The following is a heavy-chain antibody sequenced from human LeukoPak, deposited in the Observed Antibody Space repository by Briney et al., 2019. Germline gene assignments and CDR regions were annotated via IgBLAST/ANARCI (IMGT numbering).Heavy chain of an antibody. V-gene: IGHV3-23*01. CDR3: ARHYDKSALRYFDY. CDR1: GFTFINHA. D-gene: IGHD3-22*01. J-gene: IGHJ4*02. CDR2: I. Sequence: HGASLRLSCAASGFTFINHAMSWVRQAPGKGLEWVSGIKGRFIISRDNSKNTLYLQVNSLRAEDTAEYYCARHYDKSALRYFDYWGQGTLAIVSS.